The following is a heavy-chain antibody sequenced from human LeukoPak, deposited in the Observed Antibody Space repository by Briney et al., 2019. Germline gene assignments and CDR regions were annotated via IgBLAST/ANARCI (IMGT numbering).Heavy chain of an antibody. J-gene: IGHJ2*01. CDR2: ISGDLRTT. D-gene: IGHD3-10*01. CDR3: VKDAYYSSDNHFARHHFDL. V-gene: IGHV3-23*01. Sequence: PGGSLRLSCEASGFTFNTYAMDWVRQAPGKGLEWVSVISGDLRTTNYAHSVKGRFTISRDNSKNTLYLQMNRLRVDDSAIYYSVKDAYYSSDNHFARHHFDLWGRGTLVTVSS. CDR1: GFTFNTYA.